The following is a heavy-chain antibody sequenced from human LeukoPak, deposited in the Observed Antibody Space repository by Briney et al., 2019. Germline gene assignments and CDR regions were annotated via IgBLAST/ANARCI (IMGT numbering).Heavy chain of an antibody. D-gene: IGHD3-22*01. CDR2: INPNSGGT. Sequence: WASVKVSCKASGYTFTGYYMHWVRQAPGQGLEWMGWINPNSGGTNYAQKFQGRVTMTRDTSISTAYMELSRLRSDDTAVYYCARVEGEYDSSGYYHYFPRSFDIWGQGTMVTVSS. V-gene: IGHV1-2*02. J-gene: IGHJ3*02. CDR3: ARVEGEYDSSGYYHYFPRSFDI. CDR1: GYTFTGYY.